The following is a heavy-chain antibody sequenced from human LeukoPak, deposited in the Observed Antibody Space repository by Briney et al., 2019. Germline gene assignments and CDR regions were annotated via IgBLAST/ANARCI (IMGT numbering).Heavy chain of an antibody. V-gene: IGHV3-23*01. CDR2: ISGSGGST. J-gene: IGHJ4*02. Sequence: PGGSLRVCCAASGFTFSSYAMSWVRQAPGKGLEWVSAISGSGGSTYYADSVKGRFTISRDNSKNTLYLQMNSLRAEDTAVYYCAKGKFPGPSRVDYWGQGTLVTVSS. D-gene: IGHD3-10*01. CDR3: AKGKFPGPSRVDY. CDR1: GFTFSSYA.